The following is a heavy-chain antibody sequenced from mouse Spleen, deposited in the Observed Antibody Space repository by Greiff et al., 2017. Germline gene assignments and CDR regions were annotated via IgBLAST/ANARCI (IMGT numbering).Heavy chain of an antibody. D-gene: IGHD2-2*01. CDR2: IWSDGST. J-gene: IGHJ3*01. Sequence: VQLVESGPGLVAPSQSLSITCTVSGFSLTNYAVHWVRQSPGKGLEWLGVIWSDGSTDYNAAFISRLSISKDNSKSQVFFKMNSLQADDTAIYYCARGVYYGYDGFAYWGQGTLVTVSA. CDR3: ARGVYYGYDGFAY. V-gene: IGHV2-4-1*01. CDR1: GFSLTNYA.